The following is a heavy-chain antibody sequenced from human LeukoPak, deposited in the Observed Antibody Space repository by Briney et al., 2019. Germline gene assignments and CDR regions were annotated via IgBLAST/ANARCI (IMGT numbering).Heavy chain of an antibody. CDR3: ARDTNTYYYDSSGYYYRTAGY. V-gene: IGHV1-18*01. D-gene: IGHD3-22*01. Sequence: GASVKVSCKASGYTFTSYVISWVRQAPGQGLEWMGWISAYNGNTNYAQKLQGRVTMTTDTSTSTAYMELRSLRSDDTAVYYCARDTNTYYYDSSGYYYRTAGYWGQGTLVTVSS. CDR2: ISAYNGNT. CDR1: GYTFTSYV. J-gene: IGHJ4*02.